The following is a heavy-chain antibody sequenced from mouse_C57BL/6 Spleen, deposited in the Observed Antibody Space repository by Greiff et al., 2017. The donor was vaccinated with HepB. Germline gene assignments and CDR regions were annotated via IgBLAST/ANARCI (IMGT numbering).Heavy chain of an antibody. CDR2: IDPENGDT. Sequence: VQLKQSGAELVRPGASVKLSCTASGFNIKDDYMHWVKQRPEQGLEWIGWIDPENGDTEYASKFQGKATITADTSSNTAYLQLSSLTSEDTAVYYCTVYYSNSWFAYWGQGTLVTVSA. D-gene: IGHD2-5*01. CDR1: GFNIKDDY. J-gene: IGHJ3*01. V-gene: IGHV14-4*01. CDR3: TVYYSNSWFAY.